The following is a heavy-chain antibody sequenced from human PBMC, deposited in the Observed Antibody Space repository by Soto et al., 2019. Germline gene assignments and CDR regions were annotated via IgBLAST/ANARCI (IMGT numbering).Heavy chain of an antibody. J-gene: IGHJ3*02. CDR1: GGTFSSYA. D-gene: IGHD6-6*01. V-gene: IGHV1-69*01. CDR3: PREYYSSSADAFDI. CDR2: IIPIFGTA. Sequence: QVQLVQSGAEVKKPGSSVKVSCKASGGTFSSYAISWVRQAPGQGLEWMGGIIPIFGTANYAQKFQVRVTITADESAITAYLELSSLRSEDTAVYYCPREYYSSSADAFDIGGQGTMVIVSS.